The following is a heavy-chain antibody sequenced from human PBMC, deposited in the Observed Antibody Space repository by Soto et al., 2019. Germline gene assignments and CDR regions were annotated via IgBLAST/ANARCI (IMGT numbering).Heavy chain of an antibody. CDR3: TTPHYTVVTPGMDV. Sequence: GGSLRLSCAASGFTFSNAWMNWVRQAQGKGLEWVGRIKSKTDGGTTDYAAPVKGRFTISRDDSKNTLYLQMNSLKTEDTAVYYCTTPHYTVVTPGMDVWGQGTTGTVSS. CDR1: GFTFSNAW. V-gene: IGHV3-15*07. CDR2: IKSKTDGGTT. D-gene: IGHD2-15*01. J-gene: IGHJ6*02.